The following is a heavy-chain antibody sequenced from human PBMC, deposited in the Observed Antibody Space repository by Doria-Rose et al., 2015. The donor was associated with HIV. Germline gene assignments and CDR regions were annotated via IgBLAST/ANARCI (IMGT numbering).Heavy chain of an antibody. D-gene: IGHD6-13*01. J-gene: IGHJ4*02. V-gene: IGHV2-26*01. CDR2: IFPDDER. CDR1: GVSLSSPGMG. CDR3: ARIKSSRWYHKYYFDF. Sequence: QVTLKESGPVLVKPTETLTLTCTVSGVSLSSPGMGVSWIRQPPGKALEWLANIFPDDERSYKTSLKSRLTIASGTSKSQVVLTMTDMDPVDTATYYCARIKSSRWYHKYYFDFWGQGTLVIVSA.